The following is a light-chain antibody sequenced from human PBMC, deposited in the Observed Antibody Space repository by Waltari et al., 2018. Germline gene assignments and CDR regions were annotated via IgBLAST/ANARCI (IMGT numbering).Light chain of an antibody. CDR3: QVWVQSDHRVV. V-gene: IGLV3-21*02. CDR2: DDT. Sequence: SYVLTQPPSMSVAPGQTATVTCGGDNIVAKSVHWYQQRAGQAPVLVIFDDTDRPSGIPERCSGSNTDNTATRTIKRVEAGDEADYFCQVWVQSDHRVVFGGGTRLTVL. J-gene: IGLJ2*01. CDR1: NIVAKS.